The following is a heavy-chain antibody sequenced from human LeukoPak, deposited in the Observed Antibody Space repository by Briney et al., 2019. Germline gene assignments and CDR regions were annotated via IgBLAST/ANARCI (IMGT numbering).Heavy chain of an antibody. CDR3: ARDSHYCSSTSCYLDYLVD. CDR2: IYTSGST. V-gene: IGHV4-4*07. CDR1: GGSISSYY. Sequence: PSETLTLTCTVSGGSISSYYWSWIRQPAGKGLEWIGRIYTSGSTNYNPSLKSRVTISVDKSKNQFSLKLSSVTAADTAVYYCARDSHYCSSTSCYLDYLVDSGHGTLVTVSS. D-gene: IGHD2-2*01. J-gene: IGHJ4*01.